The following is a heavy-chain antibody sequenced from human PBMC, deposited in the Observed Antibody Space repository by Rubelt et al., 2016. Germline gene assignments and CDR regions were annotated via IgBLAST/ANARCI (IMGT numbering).Heavy chain of an antibody. CDR2: INHSGST. D-gene: IGHD6-13*01. Sequence: GDGLEWIGEINHSGSTNYNPSLKSRVTISVDTSKNQFSLKLSSVTAADTAVYYCARGIAAAGRGTYYYYYMDVWGKGTTVTVSS. CDR3: ARGIAAAGRGTYYYYYMDV. V-gene: IGHV4-34*01. J-gene: IGHJ6*03.